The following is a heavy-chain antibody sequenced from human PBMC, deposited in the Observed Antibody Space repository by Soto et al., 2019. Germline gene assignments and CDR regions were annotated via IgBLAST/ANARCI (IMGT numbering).Heavy chain of an antibody. J-gene: IGHJ6*02. Sequence: GASVKVSCKASGYNFINYGITWVRQAPGQGLEWMGWIRVHNGNTNYAQKLQGRVTMTTDTSTSTAYMELRSLRSDDTAVYYCASGLELRYYYYGMDVWGQGTTVTVSS. D-gene: IGHD1-7*01. CDR3: ASGLELRYYYYGMDV. CDR2: IRVHNGNT. CDR1: GYNFINYG. V-gene: IGHV1-18*01.